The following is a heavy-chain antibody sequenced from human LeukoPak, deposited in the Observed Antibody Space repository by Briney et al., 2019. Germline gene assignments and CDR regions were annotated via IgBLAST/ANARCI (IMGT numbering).Heavy chain of an antibody. Sequence: GGSLRLSCAASGFTVSSNYMSWVRQAPGKGLEWFSVIYSGGSTYYADSVKGRFTISRDNSKNTLYLQMNSLRAEDTAVYYCASQVVVAATVAFDIWGQGTMVTVSS. J-gene: IGHJ3*02. CDR3: ASQVVVAATVAFDI. D-gene: IGHD2-15*01. V-gene: IGHV3-53*01. CDR2: IYSGGST. CDR1: GFTVSSNY.